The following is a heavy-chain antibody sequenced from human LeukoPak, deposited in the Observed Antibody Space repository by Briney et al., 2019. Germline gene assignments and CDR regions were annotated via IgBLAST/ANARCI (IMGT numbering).Heavy chain of an antibody. J-gene: IGHJ5*02. CDR1: GGTFSSYA. Sequence: ASVKVSCKASGGTFSSYAISWVRQAPGQGLEWMGRIIPIFGIANYAQKVQGRVTITADKSTSTAYMELSSLRSEDTAVYYCARESYYDSSGPFDPWGQGTLVTVSS. CDR2: IIPIFGIA. D-gene: IGHD3-22*01. V-gene: IGHV1-69*04. CDR3: ARESYYDSSGPFDP.